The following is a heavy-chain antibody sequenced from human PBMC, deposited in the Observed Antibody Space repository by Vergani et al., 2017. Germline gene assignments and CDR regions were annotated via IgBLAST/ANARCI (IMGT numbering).Heavy chain of an antibody. J-gene: IGHJ4*02. Sequence: QVQLVESGGGVVQPGRSLRLSCAASGFTFSSYGMHWVRQAPGKGLEWVAVIWYDGSNKYYADSVKGRFTISRDNSKNTLYLQMNSLRAEDTAVYYCARAPGGYTYDYSFDYWGQGTLVTVSS. D-gene: IGHD5-18*01. CDR2: IWYDGSNK. V-gene: IGHV3-33*01. CDR1: GFTFSSYG. CDR3: ARAPGGYTYDYSFDY.